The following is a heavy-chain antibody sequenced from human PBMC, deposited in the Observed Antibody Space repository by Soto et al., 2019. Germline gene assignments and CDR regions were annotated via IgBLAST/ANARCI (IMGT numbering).Heavy chain of an antibody. V-gene: IGHV1-69*18. CDR2: IIPIFGTA. CDR3: ARAQTVGATASAADFDY. J-gene: IGHJ4*02. Sequence: QVQLVQSGAEVKKPGSSVKVSCKASGGTFSSYAISWVRQAPGQGLEWMGRIIPIFGTANYAQKFQGRVTITADESTSTAYTELTSLRSEDTAVYYCARAQTVGATASAADFDYWGQGTLVTVSS. CDR1: GGTFSSYA. D-gene: IGHD1-26*01.